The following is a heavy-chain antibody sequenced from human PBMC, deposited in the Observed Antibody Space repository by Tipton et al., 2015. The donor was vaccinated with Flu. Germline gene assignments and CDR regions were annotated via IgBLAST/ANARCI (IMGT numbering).Heavy chain of an antibody. CDR2: FFYGETT. V-gene: IGHV4-59*01. D-gene: IGHD3-3*01. CDR1: GDSISTFY. J-gene: IGHJ4*02. Sequence: TLSLTCTVSGDSISTFYWGWIRQPPGKGLEWVGYFFYGETTKYSPILKSRVTISMDTSKNQFSLNLKSVTAADTAVYFCAKASGVLEWRSRTFDSWGKGTLVTVSS. CDR3: AKASGVLEWRSRTFDS.